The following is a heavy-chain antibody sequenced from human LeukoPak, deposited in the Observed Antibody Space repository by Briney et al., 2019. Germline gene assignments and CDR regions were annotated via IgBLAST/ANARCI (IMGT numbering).Heavy chain of an antibody. CDR2: IYYSGST. Sequence: SETLSLTCSVSGGSIRSSSYYWGWIRQPPGKGLEWIGSIYYSGSTNYNPSLKSRVTISVDTSKNQFSLKLSSVTAADTAVYYCARVLGDDSSGYYSDYWGQGTLVTVSS. CDR3: ARVLGDDSSGYYSDY. J-gene: IGHJ4*02. V-gene: IGHV4-39*07. CDR1: GGSIRSSSYY. D-gene: IGHD3-22*01.